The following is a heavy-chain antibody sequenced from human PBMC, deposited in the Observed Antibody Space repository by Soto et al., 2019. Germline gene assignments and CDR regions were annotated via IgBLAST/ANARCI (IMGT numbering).Heavy chain of an antibody. J-gene: IGHJ4*02. CDR1: EGTFNSYA. CDR3: ASGASRWYPYFFDS. D-gene: IGHD6-13*01. V-gene: IGHV1-69*01. Sequence: QAQVVQSGAEVRKPGSSVKLSCKASEGTFNSYAIAWVRQAPGQGLEWMGGIIPYYNTLNYAQKFQDRVTITADDSANTVYMELSSLRSDDTAVYFCASGASRWYPYFFDSWAQGTLVTVSS. CDR2: IIPYYNTL.